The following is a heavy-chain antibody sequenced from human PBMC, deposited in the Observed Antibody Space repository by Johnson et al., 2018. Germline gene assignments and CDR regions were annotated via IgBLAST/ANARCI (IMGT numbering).Heavy chain of an antibody. CDR3: ARYRVSGAPYYFDY. D-gene: IGHD1-14*01. Sequence: VQLQESGGGLVQPGGSLRLSCAASGFTFSSYWMHWVRQAPGKGLVWVSRIISDGSSTNYADSVRGRFTISRDNAKNTLYLQMNSLRAEDTAVYYSARYRVSGAPYYFDYWGQGTLVTVSS. CDR2: IISDGSST. V-gene: IGHV3-74*01. CDR1: GFTFSSYW. J-gene: IGHJ4*02.